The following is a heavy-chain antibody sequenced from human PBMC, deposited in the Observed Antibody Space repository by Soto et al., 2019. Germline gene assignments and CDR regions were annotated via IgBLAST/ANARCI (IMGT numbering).Heavy chain of an antibody. Sequence: QVQLVQSGAEVKKPGASVKVSCKASGYTFTSYDINWVLQATGQGLEWLGWMNPNSGNTGYAQTFQGIVTITTNTSISTAYMELSSLRSEDTAVYYCARGLGPLFRTPKNDYWGQGTLVTVSS. V-gene: IGHV1-8*01. D-gene: IGHD3-10*01. CDR2: MNPNSGNT. CDR1: GYTFTSYD. J-gene: IGHJ4*02. CDR3: ARGLGPLFRTPKNDY.